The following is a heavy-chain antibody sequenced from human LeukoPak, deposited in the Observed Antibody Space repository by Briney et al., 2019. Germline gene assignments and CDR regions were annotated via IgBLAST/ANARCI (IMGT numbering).Heavy chain of an antibody. V-gene: IGHV3-30-3*01. CDR1: GFTFSNYS. CDR3: ARLPAYCSSTSCYVDY. J-gene: IGHJ4*02. CDR2: ISSDETTN. Sequence: GGSLRLSCVASGFTFSNYSMHWVRQAPGKGLEWVSMISSDETTNYYTDSVKGRFSISRDNSKSILYLEMNSLRAEDTAVYYCARLPAYCSSTSCYVDYWGQGTLVTVSS. D-gene: IGHD2-2*01.